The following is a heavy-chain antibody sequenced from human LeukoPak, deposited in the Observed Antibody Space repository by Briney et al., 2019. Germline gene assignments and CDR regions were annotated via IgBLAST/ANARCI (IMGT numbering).Heavy chain of an antibody. J-gene: IGHJ6*03. CDR2: MNPNSGNT. V-gene: IGHV1-8*03. Sequence: ASVKVSCKASGYTFTSYDINWVRQATGQGLEWMGWMNPNSGNTGYAQKFQGRVTITRNTSISTAYMELSSLRSEDTAVYYCARGPGNYYYYYMDVWGKGTTVTISS. CDR1: GYTFTSYD. CDR3: ARGPGNYYYYYMDV.